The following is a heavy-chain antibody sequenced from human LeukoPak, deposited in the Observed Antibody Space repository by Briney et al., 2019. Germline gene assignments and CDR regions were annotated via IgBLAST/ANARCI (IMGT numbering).Heavy chain of an antibody. CDR1: GYTFTSYG. Sequence: ASVKLSSKASGYTFTSYGINWVRQATGQGLEWMGWMNTNSGNTGYAQKFQGRVTITRNTSISTAYMELSSLRSEDTAVYYCARVRDSSSIDAFDIWGQGTMVTVSS. J-gene: IGHJ3*02. V-gene: IGHV1-8*03. CDR2: MNTNSGNT. CDR3: ARVRDSSSIDAFDI. D-gene: IGHD6-13*01.